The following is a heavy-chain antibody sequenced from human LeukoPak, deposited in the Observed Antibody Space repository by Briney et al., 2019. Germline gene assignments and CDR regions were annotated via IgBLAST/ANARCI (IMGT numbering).Heavy chain of an antibody. J-gene: IGHJ4*02. V-gene: IGHV1-2*02. CDR2: INPNSGAT. Sequence: ASVKVSCKASGYTFTGYSMHWVRQAPGQGLEWMGWINPNSGATNYAQKFQGRVTMTRDTSISTAYMELSRLRSDDTAVYYCATSGSYSIIDYWGQGTLVTVSS. D-gene: IGHD1-26*01. CDR3: ATSGSYSIIDY. CDR1: GYTFTGYS.